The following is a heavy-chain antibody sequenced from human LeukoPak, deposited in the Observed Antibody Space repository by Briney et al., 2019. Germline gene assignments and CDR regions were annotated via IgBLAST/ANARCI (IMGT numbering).Heavy chain of an antibody. CDR2: IYYSGST. CDR1: GGSISSSSYY. J-gene: IGHJ4*02. V-gene: IGHV4-39*07. CDR3: ALGDCSSTSCYVFDY. Sequence: SETLSLTCTVSGGSISSSSYYWGWIRQPPGKGLEWLGSIYYSGSTYYNPSLKSRVTISVDTSKNQFSLKLSSVTAADTAVYFCALGDCSSTSCYVFDYWGQGTLVTVSS. D-gene: IGHD2-2*01.